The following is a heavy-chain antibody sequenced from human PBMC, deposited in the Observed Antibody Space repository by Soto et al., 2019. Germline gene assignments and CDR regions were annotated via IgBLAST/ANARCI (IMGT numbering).Heavy chain of an antibody. V-gene: IGHV2-5*02. Sequence: QITLKESGPTLVKPTQTLTLTCTFSGFSIATSGVAVGWIRRPPGKGLEWLSVIYSDDDKRSSPSLRSRLTIPMDSSKNPVFLTMTNIYPVDTATYYCAHRLRDSGGVFEFWGQGTLVTVSS. CDR2: IYSDDDK. CDR1: GFSIATSGVA. CDR3: AHRLRDSGGVFEF. D-gene: IGHD3-10*01. J-gene: IGHJ4*02.